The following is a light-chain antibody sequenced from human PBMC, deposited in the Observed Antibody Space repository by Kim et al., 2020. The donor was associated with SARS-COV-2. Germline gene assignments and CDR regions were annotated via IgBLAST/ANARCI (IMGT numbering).Light chain of an antibody. CDR1: QNIYTY. CDR3: QQAHTVPPT. CDR2: SAS. Sequence: SSSVRDRGTNHCPASQNIYTYVNWYQQKPGQGPKLLIHSASSLQSGVPSTFSRSGSWTDFALTITSLKPEDSATYFCQQAHTVPPTFGQGTKLEI. J-gene: IGKJ2*01. V-gene: IGKV1-39*01.